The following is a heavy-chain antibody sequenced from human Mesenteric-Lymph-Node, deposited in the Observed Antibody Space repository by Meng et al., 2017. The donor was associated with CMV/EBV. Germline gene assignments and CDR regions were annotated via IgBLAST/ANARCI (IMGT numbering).Heavy chain of an antibody. V-gene: IGHV3-20*04. CDR3: ARDSSYDFWNGMDV. CDR2: INGNGGST. CDR1: GFTVSNNY. J-gene: IGHJ6*02. Sequence: GESLKISCAASGFTVSNNYMTWVRQAPGKGLEWVSGINGNGGSTGYADSVKGRFTISRDNAKNSLYLQMNSLRAEDTALYYCARDSSYDFWNGMDVWGQGTTVTVSS. D-gene: IGHD3-3*01.